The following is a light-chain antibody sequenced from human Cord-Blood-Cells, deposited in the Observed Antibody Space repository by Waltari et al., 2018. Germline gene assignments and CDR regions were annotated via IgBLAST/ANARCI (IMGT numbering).Light chain of an antibody. CDR1: QSVSSY. CDR3: QQRSNWPPAT. V-gene: IGKV3-11*01. J-gene: IGKJ4*01. Sequence: EIVLTQSPATLSLSPGERATLSCRASQSVSSYLAWYQQKPGQAPRLLIYDASNRATGIPARFSGSGSGTDFTLTISSLEPEDFAVYYCQQRSNWPPATFGGGTEVEIK. CDR2: DAS.